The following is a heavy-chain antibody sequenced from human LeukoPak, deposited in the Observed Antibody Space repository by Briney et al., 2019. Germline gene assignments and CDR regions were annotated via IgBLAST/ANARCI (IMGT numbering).Heavy chain of an antibody. CDR3: ARGPVDTAMVYAFDI. J-gene: IGHJ3*02. CDR1: GGSFSGYY. CDR2: INHSGST. V-gene: IGHV4-34*01. D-gene: IGHD5-18*01. Sequence: SETLSLTCAVYGGSFSGYYWSWVRQPPGKGLEWIGEINHSGSTNYNPSLKSRVTISVDTSKNQFSLKLSSVTAADTGVYYCARGPVDTAMVYAFDIWGQGTMVTVSS.